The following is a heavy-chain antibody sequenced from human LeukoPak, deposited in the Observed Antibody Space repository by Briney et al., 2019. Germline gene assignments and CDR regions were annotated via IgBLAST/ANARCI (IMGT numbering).Heavy chain of an antibody. CDR1: GGSISTHY. CDR2: MDSSGST. J-gene: IGHJ4*02. CDR3: ARDMGDYGDYVFDY. V-gene: IGHV4-59*11. Sequence: SETLSLTCTVSGGSISTHYWSWIRQPPGKGLEWIGYMDSSGSTNYNPSLKSRVTISVDASKNQSSLKLSSVTAADTAVYYCARDMGDYGDYVFDYWGQGTLVTVSS. D-gene: IGHD4-17*01.